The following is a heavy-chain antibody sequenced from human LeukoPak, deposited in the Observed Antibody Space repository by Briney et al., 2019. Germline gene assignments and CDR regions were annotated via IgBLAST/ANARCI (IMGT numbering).Heavy chain of an antibody. J-gene: IGHJ4*02. CDR1: GESFSGYY. Sequence: PSETLSLTCAVYGESFSGYYWSWIRQPPGKGLEWIGEINHSGSTNYNPSLKSRVTISVDTSKNQFSLKLSSVTAADTAVYYCARVQLAYDYVWGSYRYLGYFDYWGQGTLVTVSS. V-gene: IGHV4-34*01. CDR3: ARVQLAYDYVWGSYRYLGYFDY. D-gene: IGHD3-16*02. CDR2: INHSGST.